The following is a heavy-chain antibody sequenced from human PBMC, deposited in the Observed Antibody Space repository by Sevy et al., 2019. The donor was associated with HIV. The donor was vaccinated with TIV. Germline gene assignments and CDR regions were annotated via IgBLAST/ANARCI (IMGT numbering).Heavy chain of an antibody. Sequence: SGPTLVKPTQTLTLTCTFSGFSLSTSAVGVGWLRQPPGKALEWLALIYWNDDKRYSPSLKSRLAITTDTSKNQVVLTMTNMDPVDTATYFCAHILFPYGSGTYDYWGQRTLVTVSS. CDR2: IYWNDDK. CDR1: GFSLSTSAVG. D-gene: IGHD3-10*01. J-gene: IGHJ4*02. V-gene: IGHV2-5*01. CDR3: AHILFPYGSGTYDY.